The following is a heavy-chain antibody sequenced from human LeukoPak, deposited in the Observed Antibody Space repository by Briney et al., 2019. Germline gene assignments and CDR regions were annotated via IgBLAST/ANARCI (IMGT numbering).Heavy chain of an antibody. CDR2: IYYSGST. CDR1: GGSISSSSYY. D-gene: IGHD6-19*01. J-gene: IGHJ4*02. Sequence: SETLSLTCTVSGGSISSSSYYWAWIRQPPGKGLEWIASIYYSGSTYHNPSLKSRVTMSVDTSKNQFSLKLGSVTAADTAVYYCARLWSSGLTFDYWGQGTLVTVSS. CDR3: ARLWSSGLTFDY. V-gene: IGHV4-39*01.